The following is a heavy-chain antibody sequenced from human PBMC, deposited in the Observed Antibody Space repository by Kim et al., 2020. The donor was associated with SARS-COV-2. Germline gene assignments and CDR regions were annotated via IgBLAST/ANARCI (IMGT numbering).Heavy chain of an antibody. CDR2: ISYDGSNK. Sequence: GGSLRLSCAASGFSFSRFVIHWVRQAPGKGLQWVAVISYDGSNKYYTDSVKGRFTISRDNSKNTLYLQMNSLTVEDTAVYYCARGRMPGYYFDYWGQGILVTVSS. J-gene: IGHJ4*02. D-gene: IGHD2-2*01. V-gene: IGHV3-30-3*01. CDR1: GFSFSRFV. CDR3: ARGRMPGYYFDY.